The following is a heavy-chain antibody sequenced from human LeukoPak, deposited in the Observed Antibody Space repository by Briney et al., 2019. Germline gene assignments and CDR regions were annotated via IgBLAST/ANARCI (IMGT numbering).Heavy chain of an antibody. J-gene: IGHJ4*02. CDR2: ISYDGSNK. CDR3: AKDLLLDY. V-gene: IGHV3-30*18. CDR1: GFTFSSYG. Sequence: RSLRLSCAASGFTFSSYGMHWVRQAPGKGLEWVAVISYDGSNKYYADSVKGRFTISRDNSKNTLYLQMNSLRAEDTAVYYCAKDLLLDYWGQGTLVTVSS.